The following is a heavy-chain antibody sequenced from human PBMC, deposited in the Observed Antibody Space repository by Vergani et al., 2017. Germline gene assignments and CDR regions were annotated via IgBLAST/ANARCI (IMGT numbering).Heavy chain of an antibody. CDR2: ISWNSGSI. J-gene: IGHJ4*02. CDR1: GFTFDDYA. CDR3: AKDSQWLVGGYFDY. Sequence: EVQLVESGGGLVQPGRSLRLSCAASGFTFDDYAMHWVRQAPGKGLEWVSGISWNSGSIGYADSVKGRFTISRDNAKKSLYLQMNSLRAEDTASYYCAKDSQWLVGGYFDYWGQGTLVTVSS. D-gene: IGHD6-19*01. V-gene: IGHV3-9*01.